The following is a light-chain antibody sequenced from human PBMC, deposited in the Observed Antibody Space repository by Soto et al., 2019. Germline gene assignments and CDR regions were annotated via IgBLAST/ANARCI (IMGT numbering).Light chain of an antibody. CDR2: AAS. CDR1: QSISSY. CDR3: QQSYSTPYT. Sequence: DIPMTQSPSSLSASVGDRVSITSPASQSISSYLNWYQQKPGKAPKLLIYAASSLQSGVPSRFSGSGSGTDFTLTISSLQPEDFASYYCQQSYSTPYTVGQGTKLEIK. V-gene: IGKV1-39*01. J-gene: IGKJ2*01.